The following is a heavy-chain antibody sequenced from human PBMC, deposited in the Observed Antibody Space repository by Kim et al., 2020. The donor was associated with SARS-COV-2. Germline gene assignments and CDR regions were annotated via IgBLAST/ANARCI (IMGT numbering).Heavy chain of an antibody. V-gene: IGHV1-18*01. Sequence: ASVKVSCKASGYIFDSYTITWVRQVPGQGLEWMGWISAYNGKTNYAQKFQGRVIMTTDTSTTTAYVELRSLRSDDTAVYFCARDRPTARGWFDPWGQGTLVTVSS. CDR1: GYIFDSYT. CDR3: ARDRPTARGWFDP. J-gene: IGHJ5*02. D-gene: IGHD3-10*01. CDR2: ISAYNGKT.